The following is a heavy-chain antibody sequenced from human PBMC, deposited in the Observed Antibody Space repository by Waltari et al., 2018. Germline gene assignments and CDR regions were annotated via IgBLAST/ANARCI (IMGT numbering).Heavy chain of an antibody. J-gene: IGHJ6*02. Sequence: EVQLLESGGGLVQPGGSLRLSCEASGFRFSDFAMSWVRQAPGRGVEWAAAITKTGDDTYCADSVRGRLTFSRDNSKNTLYVQMNSLRAEDAAVYYCATYNLGFIYYRGLDVWGQGTTVTVSS. D-gene: IGHD1-1*01. CDR1: GFRFSDFA. V-gene: IGHV3-23*01. CDR2: ITKTGDDT. CDR3: ATYNLGFIYYRGLDV.